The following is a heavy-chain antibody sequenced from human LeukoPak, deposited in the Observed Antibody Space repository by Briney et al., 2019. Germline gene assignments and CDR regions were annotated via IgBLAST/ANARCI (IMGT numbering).Heavy chain of an antibody. CDR1: GFTFSSYA. J-gene: IGHJ6*02. D-gene: IGHD2-21*02. V-gene: IGHV3-30*04. CDR3: ARDRHCGGDCYSHYYYYNGMDV. CDR2: ISYDGSNK. Sequence: PGGSLRLSCAASGFTFSSYAMHWVRQAPGKGLEWVAVISYDGSNKYYADSVKGRFTISRDNSKNTLYLQMNSLRAEDTAVYYCARDRHCGGDCYSHYYYYNGMDVWGQGTTVTVS.